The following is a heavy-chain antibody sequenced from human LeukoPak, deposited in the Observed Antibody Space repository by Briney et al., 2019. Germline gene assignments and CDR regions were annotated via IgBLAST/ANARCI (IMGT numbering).Heavy chain of an antibody. Sequence: SQTLSLTCAISGDSVSSNLVTWSWIRQSSSGGLEWLGRTYYRSKWSYDYAISVKSRITINPDTSKNQFSLQLDSVTPEDTAIFYCARATGGIFDFWGQGTLVTVSS. D-gene: IGHD1-26*01. J-gene: IGHJ4*02. CDR1: GDSVSSNLVT. CDR3: ARATGGIFDF. V-gene: IGHV6-1*01. CDR2: TYYRSKWSY.